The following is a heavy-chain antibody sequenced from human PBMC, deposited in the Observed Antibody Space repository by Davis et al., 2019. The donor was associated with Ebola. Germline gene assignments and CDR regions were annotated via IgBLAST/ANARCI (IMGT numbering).Heavy chain of an antibody. CDR1: GFTVSSNY. D-gene: IGHD2-2*01. J-gene: IGHJ6*04. CDR2: ISGSGGST. Sequence: PGGSLRLSCAASGFTVSSNYMSWVRQAPGKGLEWVSAISGSGGSTYYADSVKGRFTISRDNAKNSLYLQMNSLRGEDTAVYYCARDTSCSTTSCYVHYSGMDVWGKGTTVTVSS. V-gene: IGHV3-23*01. CDR3: ARDTSCSTTSCYVHYSGMDV.